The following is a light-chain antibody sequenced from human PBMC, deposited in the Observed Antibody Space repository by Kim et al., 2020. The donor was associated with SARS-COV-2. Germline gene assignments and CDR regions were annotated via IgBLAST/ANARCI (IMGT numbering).Light chain of an antibody. Sequence: DVHMTQSPSSVSASVGDRVTITCRASQSISTWVAWYQQKPGKAPKLLISAASSLQSGVPSRFSGSGSGTDFTLTISNLQPEDFATYYCQEDNFFPTTFGQGTRLEIK. J-gene: IGKJ5*01. CDR3: QEDNFFPTT. CDR2: AAS. V-gene: IGKV1-12*01. CDR1: QSISTW.